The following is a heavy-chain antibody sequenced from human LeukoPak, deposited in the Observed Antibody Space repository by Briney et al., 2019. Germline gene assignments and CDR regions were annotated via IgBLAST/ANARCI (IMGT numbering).Heavy chain of an antibody. CDR2: IYNDGSST. D-gene: IGHD6-13*01. V-gene: IGHV3-74*01. Sequence: GGSLRLSCAASGFTFSSYWMHWVRQAPGKGLVWVSRIYNDGSSTSYADSVKGRFTISRDNAKNTLYLQMNSLRVEGTAVYYCARDGSSWANWLDPWGQGTLVTVSS. CDR1: GFTFSSYW. CDR3: ARDGSSWANWLDP. J-gene: IGHJ5*02.